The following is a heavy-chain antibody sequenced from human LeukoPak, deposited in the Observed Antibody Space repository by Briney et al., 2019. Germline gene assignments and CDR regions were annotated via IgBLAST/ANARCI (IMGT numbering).Heavy chain of an antibody. V-gene: IGHV1-2*02. CDR1: GYTFTGYY. Sequence: ASVKVSCKASGYTFTGYYMHWVRQAPGQGLEWMGWINPNSGGTNYAQKFQGRVTMTRDTSISTAYMELGRLRSDDTAVYYCARARSSGWYSLGYWGQGTLVTVSS. CDR2: INPNSGGT. J-gene: IGHJ4*02. CDR3: ARARSSGWYSLGY. D-gene: IGHD6-19*01.